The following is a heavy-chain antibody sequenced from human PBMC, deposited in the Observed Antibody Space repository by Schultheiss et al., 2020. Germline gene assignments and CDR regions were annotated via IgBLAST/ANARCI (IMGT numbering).Heavy chain of an antibody. CDR1: GGSFSGYY. Sequence: SETLSLTCAVYGGSFSGYYWSWIRQPPGKGLGWIGEINHSGSTNYNPSLKSRVTISVDTSKNQFSLKLSSVTAADTAVYYCASGKASKARRPERDYWGQGTLVTVSS. V-gene: IGHV4-34*01. CDR3: ASGKASKARRPERDY. D-gene: IGHD2-2*01. J-gene: IGHJ4*02. CDR2: INHSGST.